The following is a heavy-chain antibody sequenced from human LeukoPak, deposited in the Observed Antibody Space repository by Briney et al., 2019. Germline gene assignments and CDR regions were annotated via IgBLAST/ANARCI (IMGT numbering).Heavy chain of an antibody. V-gene: IGHV3-74*01. CDR2: INSDASST. Sequence: GGSLRLSCAASGITFSTYAMSWVRQAPGKGLVWVSRINSDASSTAYADSVKGRFTISRDNAKSTLYLQMNSLRAEDTAVYYCARFQGYGSGSNWGQGTLVTVSS. D-gene: IGHD3-10*01. CDR3: ARFQGYGSGSN. J-gene: IGHJ4*02. CDR1: GITFSTYA.